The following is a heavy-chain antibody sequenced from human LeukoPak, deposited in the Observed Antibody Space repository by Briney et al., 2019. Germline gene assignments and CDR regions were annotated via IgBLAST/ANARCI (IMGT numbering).Heavy chain of an antibody. Sequence: PGGSLRLSCAASGLTFSSYSMNWVRQAPGKGLEWVSSISSSSSYIYYADSVKGRFTISRDNAKNSLYLQMNSLRAEDTAVYYCAREGVVVIGFDYWGQGTLVTVSS. J-gene: IGHJ4*02. CDR3: AREGVVVIGFDY. CDR2: ISSSSSYI. D-gene: IGHD3-22*01. CDR1: GLTFSSYS. V-gene: IGHV3-21*01.